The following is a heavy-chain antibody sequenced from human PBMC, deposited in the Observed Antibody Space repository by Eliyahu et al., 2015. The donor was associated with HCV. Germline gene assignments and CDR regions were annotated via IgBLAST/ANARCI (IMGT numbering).Heavy chain of an antibody. CDR1: GGSFSGYY. D-gene: IGHD6-13*01. CDR3: ARGFGYSSSWAY. Sequence: QVQLQQWGAGLLKPSETLSLTCVVYGGSFSGYYWSWIRQPPGKGLEWIGEINHSGSTNYNPSLKSRVTISVDTSKNQFSLKLSSVTAADTAVYYCARGFGYSSSWAYWGQGTLVTVSS. J-gene: IGHJ4*02. CDR2: INHSGST. V-gene: IGHV4-34*01.